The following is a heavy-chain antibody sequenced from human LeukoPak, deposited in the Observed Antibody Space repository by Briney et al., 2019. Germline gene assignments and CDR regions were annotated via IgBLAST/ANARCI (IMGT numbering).Heavy chain of an antibody. CDR2: ISYDGSNK. D-gene: IGHD3-22*01. Sequence: PGGSLRLSCAAPGFTFSNYGMHWVRQAPGKGLEWVAVISYDGSNKYYADSAKGRFTISRDNSNNTLYLQMGSLRAEDMGVYYCAGGSSGYSDYWGQGTPVTVSS. V-gene: IGHV3-30*03. J-gene: IGHJ4*02. CDR3: AGGSSGYSDY. CDR1: GFTFSNYG.